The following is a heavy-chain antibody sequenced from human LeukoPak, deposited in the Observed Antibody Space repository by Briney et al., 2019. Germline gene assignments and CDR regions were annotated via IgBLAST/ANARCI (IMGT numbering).Heavy chain of an antibody. CDR1: GFTFSSYA. D-gene: IGHD4-11*01. CDR3: ARIPGTVTDFDY. J-gene: IGHJ4*02. Sequence: GGSLRLSCAASGFTFSSYAVHWVRQAPGKGLEWVAVISYDGSNKYYADSVKGRFTISRDNSKNTLYLQMNSLRAEDTAVYYCARIPGTVTDFDYWGQGTLVTVSS. CDR2: ISYDGSNK. V-gene: IGHV3-30-3*01.